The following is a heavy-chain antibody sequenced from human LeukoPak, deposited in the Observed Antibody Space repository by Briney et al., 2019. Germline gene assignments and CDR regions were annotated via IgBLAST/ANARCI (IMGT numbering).Heavy chain of an antibody. J-gene: IGHJ4*02. CDR1: GLTFSEYY. D-gene: IGHD6-19*01. V-gene: IGHV3-11*03. CDR3: ARIRGAWYYSLDY. CDR2: ISSSTTYE. Sequence: GGALRLSCAASGLTFSEYYMSWVGQAPGKGVEGVSYISSSTTYEKYADTVKGRFAISREKARNSLYVQLSSLRAEDTAVYYCARIRGAWYYSLDYWGQGTLVTVSS.